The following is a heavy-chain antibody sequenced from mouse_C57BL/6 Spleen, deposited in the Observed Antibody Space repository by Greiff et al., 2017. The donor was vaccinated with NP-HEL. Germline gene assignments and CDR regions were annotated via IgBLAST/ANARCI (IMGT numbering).Heavy chain of an antibody. CDR3: ARRHYGYKYYFDY. CDR2: INPNNGGT. V-gene: IGHV1-26*01. Sequence: EVQLQQSGPELVKPGASVKISCKASGYTFTDYYMNWVKQSHGKSLEWIGDINPNNGGTSYNQKFKGKATLTVDKSSSTAYMELRSLTSEDAAVYYCARRHYGYKYYFDYWGQGTTLTVSS. CDR1: GYTFTDYY. J-gene: IGHJ2*01. D-gene: IGHD2-2*01.